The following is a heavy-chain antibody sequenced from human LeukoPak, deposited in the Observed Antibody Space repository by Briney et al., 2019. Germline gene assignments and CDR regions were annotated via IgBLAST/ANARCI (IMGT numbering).Heavy chain of an antibody. V-gene: IGHV1-24*01. CDR2: FDPEDGET. CDR3: ATDSYSSSRLDY. J-gene: IGHJ4*02. D-gene: IGHD6-6*01. Sequence: ASVKVSCKVSGYTLTELSMHWVRQAPGKGLEWMGGFDPEDGETIYAQKFQGRVTMSEDTSTDTAYMELSSLRSEDTAVYYCATDSYSSSRLDYWGQGTLVTVSS. CDR1: GYTLTELS.